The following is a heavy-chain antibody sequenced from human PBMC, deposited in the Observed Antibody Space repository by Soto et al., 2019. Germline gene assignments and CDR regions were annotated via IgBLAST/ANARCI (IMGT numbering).Heavy chain of an antibody. V-gene: IGHV1-18*01. D-gene: IGHD4-17*01. Sequence: QVQLVQSGADVKKPGASVKVSCKASGYTFNKYGINWVRQAPGQGLEWMGWISAYNGNTNYAQRFQVRVTMTTDTATSTAYMELRSLRSDDTAVYYCARDYDYGDSNWLDPWGQGSLVTVPS. CDR3: ARDYDYGDSNWLDP. CDR2: ISAYNGNT. J-gene: IGHJ5*02. CDR1: GYTFNKYG.